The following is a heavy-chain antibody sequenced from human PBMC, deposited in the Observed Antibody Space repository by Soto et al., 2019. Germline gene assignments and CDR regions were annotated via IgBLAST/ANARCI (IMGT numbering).Heavy chain of an antibody. Sequence: ASVKVSCKASGYTFTSYDINWVRQATGQGLEWMGWMNPNSGNTGYAQKFQGRVTMTRNTSISTAYMELSSLRSEDTAVYYRARVLRSGWYLDDYWGQGTLVTVSS. CDR1: GYTFTSYD. CDR2: MNPNSGNT. J-gene: IGHJ4*02. D-gene: IGHD6-19*01. V-gene: IGHV1-8*01. CDR3: ARVLRSGWYLDDY.